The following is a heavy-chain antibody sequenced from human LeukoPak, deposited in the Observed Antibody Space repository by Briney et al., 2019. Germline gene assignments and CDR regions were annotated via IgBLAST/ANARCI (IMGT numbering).Heavy chain of an antibody. V-gene: IGHV4-39*01. CDR2: IYYSGST. CDR3: ARLRPNYDFWSGYYVYLDY. CDR1: GGSISSSSYY. J-gene: IGHJ4*02. D-gene: IGHD3-3*01. Sequence: SETLSLTCTVSGGSISSSSYYWGWIRQPPGKGLEWIGSIYYSGSTYYNPSLKSRVTISVDTSKNQFSLKLSSVTAADTAVYYCARLRPNYDFWSGYYVYLDYWGQGTLVTVSS.